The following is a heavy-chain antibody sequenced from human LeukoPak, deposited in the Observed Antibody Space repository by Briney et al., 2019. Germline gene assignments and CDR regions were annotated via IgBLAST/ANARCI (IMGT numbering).Heavy chain of an antibody. D-gene: IGHD2-2*03. CDR3: ARHLDIVVVPAAIYAFDI. CDR2: INHSGST. CDR1: GGSFSGYY. V-gene: IGHV4-34*01. J-gene: IGHJ3*02. Sequence: SETLSLTCAVYGGSFSGYYWSWIRQPPGKGLEWIGEINHSGSTNYNPSLKSRVTISVDTSKNQFSLKLSSVTAADTAVYYCARHLDIVVVPAAIYAFDIWGQGTMVTVSS.